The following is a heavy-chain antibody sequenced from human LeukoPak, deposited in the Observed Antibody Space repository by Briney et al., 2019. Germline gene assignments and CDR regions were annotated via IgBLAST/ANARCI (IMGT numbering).Heavy chain of an antibody. V-gene: IGHV1-3*01. CDR2: INAGNGNT. Sequence: GASVKVSCKASGYTFTSYAMHWVRQAPGQRLEWMGWINAGNGNTKYSQKFQGRVTITRDTSASTAYMELSSLRSEDTAVYYCATTRFLEWSRTGYYYGMDVWGQGTTVTVSS. J-gene: IGHJ6*02. D-gene: IGHD3-3*01. CDR1: GYTFTSYA. CDR3: ATTRFLEWSRTGYYYGMDV.